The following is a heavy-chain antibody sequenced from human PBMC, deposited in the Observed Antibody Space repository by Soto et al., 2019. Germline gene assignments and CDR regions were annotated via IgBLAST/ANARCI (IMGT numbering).Heavy chain of an antibody. Sequence: GGSLRLSCAASGFTFSSYEMNWVRQAPGKGLEWVSYISSSGSTIYYADSVKGRFTISRDNAKNSLYLHMNSLRAEDTAVYYCARAYYYDSSGSRAPFDYWGQGTLVTVSS. CDR1: GFTFSSYE. V-gene: IGHV3-48*03. D-gene: IGHD3-22*01. CDR2: ISSSGSTI. J-gene: IGHJ4*02. CDR3: ARAYYYDSSGSRAPFDY.